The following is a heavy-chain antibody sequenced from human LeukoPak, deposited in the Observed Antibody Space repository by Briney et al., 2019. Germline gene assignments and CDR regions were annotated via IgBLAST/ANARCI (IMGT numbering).Heavy chain of an antibody. Sequence: GGSLRLSCAASGFSFSSYGMHWVRQAPGKGLEWVAVISYDGRNNYYADSVKGRFTISRDTSKNTLYLQMNSLRAEDTAVYYCASEDGHNPNLGFDYWGQGTLVTVSS. D-gene: IGHD5-24*01. CDR1: GFSFSSYG. CDR2: ISYDGRNN. V-gene: IGHV3-30*03. J-gene: IGHJ4*02. CDR3: ASEDGHNPNLGFDY.